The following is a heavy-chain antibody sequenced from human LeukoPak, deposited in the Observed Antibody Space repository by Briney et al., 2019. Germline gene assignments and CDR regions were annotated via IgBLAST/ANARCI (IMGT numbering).Heavy chain of an antibody. CDR1: GGTFSSYA. V-gene: IGHV1-69*05. CDR2: IIPIFGTA. CDR3: ARASKRISGYDNDNHYYGMDV. Sequence: ASLKVSCKASGGTFSSYAISWVRQAPGQGLEWMGGIIPIFGTANYAQKFQGSVTITTDESTSTAYMELSSLRSEDTAVYYCARASKRISGYDNDNHYYGMDVWGQGTTVTVSS. J-gene: IGHJ6*02. D-gene: IGHD5-12*01.